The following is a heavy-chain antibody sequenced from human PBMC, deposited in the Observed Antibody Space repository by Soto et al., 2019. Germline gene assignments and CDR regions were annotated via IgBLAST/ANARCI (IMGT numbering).Heavy chain of an antibody. V-gene: IGHV1-69*01. Sequence: QVQLVQSGAEVKQPGSSVKVSCKASGGTFSSYAISWVRQAPGQGLEWMGGIIPIFGTANYAQKFQGRVTITADESTSTAYKELSSLRSEDTAVYYCAGNAARYVAARAYVDYWGQGTLVTVSS. CDR2: IIPIFGTA. CDR3: AGNAARYVAARAYVDY. CDR1: GGTFSSYA. J-gene: IGHJ4*02. D-gene: IGHD6-6*01.